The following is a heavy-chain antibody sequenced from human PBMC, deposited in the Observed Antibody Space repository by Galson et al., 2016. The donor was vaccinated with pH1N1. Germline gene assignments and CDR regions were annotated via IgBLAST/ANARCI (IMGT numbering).Heavy chain of an antibody. CDR1: GFTFSSYW. D-gene: IGHD4-11*01. V-gene: IGHV3-7*01. CDR2: INQDGSVK. Sequence: SLRLSCAASGFTFSSYWMSWVRQAPGKGLEWVANINQDGSVKYYVDPVKGRFTISRDNAKNSVYLQMNSLSAEDTAVYYCARSRDFSFDYWGQGALVTVAS. CDR3: ARSRDFSFDY. J-gene: IGHJ4*02.